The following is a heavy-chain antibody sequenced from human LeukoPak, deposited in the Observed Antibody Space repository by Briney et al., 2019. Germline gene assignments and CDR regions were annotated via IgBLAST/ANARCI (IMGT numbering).Heavy chain of an antibody. Sequence: GGSLRLSCAASGFTFSSYSMNWVRQAPGKGLEWVAVISYDGSNKYYADSVKGRFTISRDNSKNTLYLQMNSLRAEDTAVYYCARDSRGYSYGTFDYWGQGTLVTVSS. D-gene: IGHD5-18*01. CDR3: ARDSRGYSYGTFDY. CDR2: ISYDGSNK. J-gene: IGHJ4*02. V-gene: IGHV3-30*03. CDR1: GFTFSSYS.